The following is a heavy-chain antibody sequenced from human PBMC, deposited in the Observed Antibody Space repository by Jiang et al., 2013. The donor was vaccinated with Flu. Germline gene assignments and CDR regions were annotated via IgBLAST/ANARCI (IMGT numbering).Heavy chain of an antibody. CDR3: AREEQGARMVDY. CDR1: GFAFINYA. J-gene: IGHJ4*02. V-gene: IGHV3-30*04. Sequence: QLLESGGGVVQSGRSLRLSCAVSGFAFINYAMHWVRQAPGKGLEWVAVVSFDGSNKYYADSVKGRFTVSRDNSKNTLYLQMNSLRTEDTAVYYCAREEQGARMVDYWGQGTLVTVSS. CDR2: VSFDGSNK. D-gene: IGHD1/OR15-1a*01.